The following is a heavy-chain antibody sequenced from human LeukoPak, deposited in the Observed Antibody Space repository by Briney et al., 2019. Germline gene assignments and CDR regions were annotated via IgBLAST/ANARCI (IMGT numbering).Heavy chain of an antibody. Sequence: SETLSLTCTVSGGSISSGSYYWSWIRQPAGKGLEWIGRIYTSGSTNYNPSLKSRVTISVDTSKNQFSLKLSSVTAADTAVYYCARERIVGATPYYYYYMDVWGKGTTVTISS. CDR1: GGSISSGSYY. J-gene: IGHJ6*03. CDR2: IYTSGST. V-gene: IGHV4-61*02. CDR3: ARERIVGATPYYYYYMDV. D-gene: IGHD1-26*01.